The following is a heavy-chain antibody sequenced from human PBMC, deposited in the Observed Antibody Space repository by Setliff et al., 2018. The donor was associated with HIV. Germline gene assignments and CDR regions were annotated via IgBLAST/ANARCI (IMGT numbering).Heavy chain of an antibody. CDR2: IKQDGSEK. V-gene: IGHV3-7*03. Sequence: PGGSLRLSCAGSGFTLSSHDMSWVRQASGKGLEWVAIIKQDGSEKYYVESVKGRFTISRDNTKNSVYLQMNSLRAEDTAVYYCVRGSGWLFDYWGQGTLVTVSS. CDR1: GFTLSSHD. J-gene: IGHJ4*02. D-gene: IGHD6-19*01. CDR3: VRGSGWLFDY.